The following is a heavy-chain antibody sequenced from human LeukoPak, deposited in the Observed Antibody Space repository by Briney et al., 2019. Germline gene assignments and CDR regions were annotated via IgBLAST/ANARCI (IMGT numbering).Heavy chain of an antibody. CDR3: RAATKYLDYYYDY. CDR1: RFTCNTFG. J-gene: IGHJ4*02. CDR2: ISSDGSNK. V-gene: IGHV3-30*03. D-gene: IGHD3-22*01. Sequence: PGGSLRLSCAASRFTCNTFGMHWVRQAPGKGLEWVAVISSDGSNKYYADSVKGRFTISRDNSKDTLYLQMSSLTIEDTAVYYCRAATKYLDYYYDYWGQGTLVTVSS.